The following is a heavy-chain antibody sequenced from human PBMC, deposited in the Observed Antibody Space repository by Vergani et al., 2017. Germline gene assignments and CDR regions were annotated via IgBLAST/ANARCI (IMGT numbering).Heavy chain of an antibody. Sequence: EVQLLESGGGLVQPGGSLRLSCAASGFTFSSYAMSWVRQAPGKGLEWVSAISGSGGSTYYADSVKGRFTISRDNSKNTLYLQMNSLRAEDTAVYYCAKDPPTRDGYNYDAFDIWGQGTMVTVSS. V-gene: IGHV3-23*01. D-gene: IGHD5-24*01. CDR2: ISGSGGST. J-gene: IGHJ3*02. CDR1: GFTFSSYA. CDR3: AKDPPTRDGYNYDAFDI.